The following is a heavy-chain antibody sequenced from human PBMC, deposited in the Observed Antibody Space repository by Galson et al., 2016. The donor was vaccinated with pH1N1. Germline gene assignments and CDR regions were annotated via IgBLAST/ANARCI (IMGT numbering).Heavy chain of an antibody. V-gene: IGHV1-69*02. CDR2: ILPIVGIT. J-gene: IGHJ6*03. CDR3: VRAAAPGYPYYYYVHMDV. D-gene: IGHD1-1*01. CDR1: GGTLSRHT. Sequence: SVKVSCKASGGTLSRHTISWVRQAPGQGLEWMGRILPIVGITNYAQKLQGRVTIIADRFTSTVSMELSGLTSDDTAVYHCVRAAAPGYPYYYYVHMDVWARGTTVTVSS.